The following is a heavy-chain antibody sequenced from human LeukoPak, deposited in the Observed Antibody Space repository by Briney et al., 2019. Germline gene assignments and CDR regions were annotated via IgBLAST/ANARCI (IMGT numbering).Heavy chain of an antibody. CDR1: GFTFSSYE. J-gene: IGHJ6*04. V-gene: IGHV3-48*03. D-gene: IGHD2-2*01. CDR3: ARDSAAAMVSRFYYYYGMDV. Sequence: GGSLTLSCAASGFTFSSYEMNWVRQAPGKGLEWVSYISSSGSTIYYADSVKGRFTISRDNAKNSLYLQMNSLRAEDTAVYYCARDSAAAMVSRFYYYYGMDVWGKGTTVTVSS. CDR2: ISSSGSTI.